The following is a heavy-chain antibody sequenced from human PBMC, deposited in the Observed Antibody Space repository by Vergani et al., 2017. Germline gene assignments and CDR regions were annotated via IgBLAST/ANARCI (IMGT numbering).Heavy chain of an antibody. Sequence: VQLVESGGSVVQPGRSLRLSCAASGFTFSNYGLHWVRQAPGQGLEWVGFVRNKEDGGKPEHAASVKGRCTISRDDYKAIAYLQMNSLKTEDTAVYYCTTGFPVSSWSTYWGQGTLVTVSS. CDR2: VRNKEDGGKP. J-gene: IGHJ4*01. CDR1: GFTFSNYG. V-gene: IGHV3-49*04. D-gene: IGHD6-13*01. CDR3: TTGFPVSSWSTY.